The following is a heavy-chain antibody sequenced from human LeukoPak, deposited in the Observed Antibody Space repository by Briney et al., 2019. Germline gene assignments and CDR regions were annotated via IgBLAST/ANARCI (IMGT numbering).Heavy chain of an antibody. CDR3: ARETYYYDSSGYYPLGY. D-gene: IGHD3-22*01. V-gene: IGHV1-18*01. J-gene: IGHJ4*02. CDR2: ISAYNGNT. Sequence: ASVKVSCKASNYTFTSYPISWVRQAPGQGLEWMGWISAYNGNTNYAQKLQGRVTMTTDTSTSTAYMELRSLRSDDTAVYYCARETYYYDSSGYYPLGYWGQGTLVTVSS. CDR1: NYTFTSYP.